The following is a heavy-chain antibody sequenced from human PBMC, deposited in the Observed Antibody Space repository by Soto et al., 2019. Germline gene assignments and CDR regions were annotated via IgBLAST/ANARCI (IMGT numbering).Heavy chain of an antibody. CDR1: GFIFSTYG. D-gene: IGHD2-2*01. CDR2: ISYDGSKK. CDR3: AKAFPCSGPSCHSVYDRYCMDV. V-gene: IGHV3-30*18. Sequence: QVHLVESGGGVVQPGRSLRLSCAASGFIFSTYGMHWVRQAPGKGLEWVSVISYDGSKKWYADSVKGRFTISRDNSKNNVYLQLTRRRAEDTAVYYCAKAFPCSGPSCHSVYDRYCMDVWCQGTTVTV. J-gene: IGHJ6*02.